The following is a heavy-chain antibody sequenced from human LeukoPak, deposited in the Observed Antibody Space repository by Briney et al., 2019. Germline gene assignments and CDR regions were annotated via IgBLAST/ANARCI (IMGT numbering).Heavy chain of an antibody. D-gene: IGHD3-22*01. CDR2: IIGSGSST. V-gene: IGHV3-23*01. CDR3: ARWYYYETSGLYYGSFDN. Sequence: PGGSLRLSCAASGFTFSSYGRSWVRQAPGKGLQWVSVIIGSGSSTYYADSVKGRFTISRDNARNTLYLQMNSLRAEDTAVYYCARWYYYETSGLYYGSFDNWGQGTLVTVPS. J-gene: IGHJ5*02. CDR1: GFTFSSYG.